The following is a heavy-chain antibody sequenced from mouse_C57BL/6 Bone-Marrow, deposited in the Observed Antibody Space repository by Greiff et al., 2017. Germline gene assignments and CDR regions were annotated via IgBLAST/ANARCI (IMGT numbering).Heavy chain of an antibody. Sequence: QVQLKQSGPELARPWASVKISCQAFYTFSRRVHFAIRDTNYWMQWVKQRPGQGLEWIGAIYPGNGDTSYNQKFKGKATLTADKSSSTDYMQLSSLTYEDSVVYYCACPSYYGVTWFAYWGQGTLVTVSA. V-gene: IGHV1-87*01. D-gene: IGHD1-1*01. CDR1: YTFSRRVH. J-gene: IGHJ3*01. CDR3: YEDSVVYYCACPSYYGVTWFAY. CDR2: GQGLEWIG.